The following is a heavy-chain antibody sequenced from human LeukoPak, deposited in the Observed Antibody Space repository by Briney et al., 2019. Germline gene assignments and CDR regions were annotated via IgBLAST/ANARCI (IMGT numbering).Heavy chain of an antibody. CDR1: GFTFSSYA. D-gene: IGHD7-27*01. CDR2: ISGSGGST. Sequence: GGSLRLSCAASGFTFSSYAMSWVRQAPGKGLEWVSAISGSGGSTYYADSVKGRFTISRDNSKSTLYLQMNSLRAEDTAVYYCAKDGVDWGSYFDYWGQGTLVTVSS. CDR3: AKDGVDWGSYFDY. V-gene: IGHV3-23*01. J-gene: IGHJ4*02.